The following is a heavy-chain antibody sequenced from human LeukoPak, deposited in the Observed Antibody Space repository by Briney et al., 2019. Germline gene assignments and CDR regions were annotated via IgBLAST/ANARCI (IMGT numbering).Heavy chain of an antibody. Sequence: SSETLSLTCTVSGGSIRSYTYYWGWIRQPPGKGLEWIGNMFYSGSTYYNPSLKSRVTISVDTSKNQFSLKLSSVTAADTAVYYCARATRTYSYAFDIWGQGTMVTVSS. J-gene: IGHJ3*02. CDR2: MFYSGST. CDR3: ARATRTYSYAFDI. CDR1: GGSIRSYTYY. V-gene: IGHV4-39*01. D-gene: IGHD2-21*01.